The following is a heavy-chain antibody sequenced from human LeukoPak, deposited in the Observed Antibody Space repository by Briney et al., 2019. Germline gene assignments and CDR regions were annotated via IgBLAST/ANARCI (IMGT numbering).Heavy chain of an antibody. CDR3: TRRGNSYNDAFDI. CDR2: IRSKADSYAT. V-gene: IGHV3-73*01. Sequence: PGGSLRLSCAASGFTFSGSAVHWVLQASGKGLEWVGRIRSKADSYATAYAASVKGRFTISRDDSKNTAYLQMNSLKTEDTAVYYCTRRGNSYNDAFDIWGQGTMVTVSS. CDR1: GFTFSGSA. J-gene: IGHJ3*02. D-gene: IGHD5-18*01.